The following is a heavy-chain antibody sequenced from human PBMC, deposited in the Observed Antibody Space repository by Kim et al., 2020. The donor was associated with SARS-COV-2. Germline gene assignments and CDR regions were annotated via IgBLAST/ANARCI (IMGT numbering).Heavy chain of an antibody. Sequence: QKFQGRVTITADESTSTAYMELSSLRSEDTAVYYCARGLRQGEKTAPLGYWGQGTLVTVSS. J-gene: IGHJ4*02. V-gene: IGHV1-69*01. CDR3: ARGLRQGEKTAPLGY. D-gene: IGHD5-12*01.